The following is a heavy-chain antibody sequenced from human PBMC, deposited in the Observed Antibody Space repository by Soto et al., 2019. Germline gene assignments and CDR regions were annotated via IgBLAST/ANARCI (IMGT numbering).Heavy chain of an antibody. V-gene: IGHV4-59*01. J-gene: IGHJ4*02. CDR2: IYHNGNT. Sequence: SETLSLTCTVSGASISSYYWSWIRQPPGEGLEWIAYIYHNGNTNYNPSLMNRVTISLDTSRNQFSLSLSSVTAADTAVYYCATEKSGSPGDSWGQGGLVTVSS. CDR1: GASISSYY. CDR3: ATEKSGSPGDS. D-gene: IGHD3-10*01.